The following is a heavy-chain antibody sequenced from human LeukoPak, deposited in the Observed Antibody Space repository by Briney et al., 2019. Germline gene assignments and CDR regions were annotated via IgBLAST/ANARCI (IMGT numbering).Heavy chain of an antibody. D-gene: IGHD3-10*01. V-gene: IGHV3-23*01. Sequence: GGSLRLSCAASGFTFSSYAMSWVCQAPGKGLEWVSAISGSGGSTYYADSVKGRYTISRDNSKNTLYLQMNSLRAEDTAVYYCAKDVGTYYYGSGSYYTGNWFDPWGQGTLVTVSS. J-gene: IGHJ5*02. CDR2: ISGSGGST. CDR1: GFTFSSYA. CDR3: AKDVGTYYYGSGSYYTGNWFDP.